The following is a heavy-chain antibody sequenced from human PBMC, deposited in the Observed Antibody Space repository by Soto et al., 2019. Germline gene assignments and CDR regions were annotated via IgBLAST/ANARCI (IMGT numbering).Heavy chain of an antibody. CDR2: ISPSNGTT. CDR1: GYTLTSYG. CDR3: ARADFDFWSGYSPFDY. J-gene: IGHJ4*02. Sequence: QVQLVQSRAEVKKPGASVKVSCKASGYTLTSYGISWVRQAPGQGLEWVGWISPSNGTTNYAQKLQDRVTLTTDTATSTAYMELRSLRPDDTAVYYCARADFDFWSGYSPFDYWGQGTLVTVSS. V-gene: IGHV1-18*01. D-gene: IGHD3-3*01.